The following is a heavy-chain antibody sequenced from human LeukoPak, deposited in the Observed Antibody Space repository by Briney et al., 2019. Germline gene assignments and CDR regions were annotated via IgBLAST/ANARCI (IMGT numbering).Heavy chain of an antibody. D-gene: IGHD2-2*01. J-gene: IGHJ6*03. V-gene: IGHV1-69*01. Sequence: SVKVSCKASGGTFSSYAISWVRQAPGQGLEWMGGIIPIFGTANYAQKFQGRVTITADESTSTAYMELSSLRSEDTAVYYCASVDCSSTSCYGYYYYYYMDVWGKGTTVTVSS. CDR2: IIPIFGTA. CDR3: ASVDCSSTSCYGYYYYYYMDV. CDR1: GGTFSSYA.